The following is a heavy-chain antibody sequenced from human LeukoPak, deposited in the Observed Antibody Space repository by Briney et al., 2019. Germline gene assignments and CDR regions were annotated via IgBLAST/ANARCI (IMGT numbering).Heavy chain of an antibody. D-gene: IGHD3-10*01. CDR1: GFTVSSNY. J-gene: IGHJ4*02. V-gene: IGHV3-53*01. Sequence: GGSLRLSCSASGFTVSSNYMSWVRQAPGKGLEWVSVIYAGGATAYAGSVKGRFIISRDNSKNTLYLQMNSLRAEDTALYYCAREGGDSMIQGVIADWGQGTLVTVPS. CDR2: IYAGGAT. CDR3: AREGGDSMIQGVIAD.